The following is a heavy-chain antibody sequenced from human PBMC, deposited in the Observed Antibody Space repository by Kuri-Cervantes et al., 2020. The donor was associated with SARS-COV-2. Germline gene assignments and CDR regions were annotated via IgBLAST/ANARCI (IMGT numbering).Heavy chain of an antibody. D-gene: IGHD4-17*01. J-gene: IGHJ4*02. CDR3: SKDPRTTVTTFLFDY. V-gene: IGHV3-23*01. CDR1: GFTFSSYA. CDR2: ISGSGGST. Sequence: LSLTCAASGFTFSSYAMSWVRQAPGKGLAWVSAISGSGGSTNYADSVKGRFTISRDNSKNTLYLQMNSLRAEDTAVDYCSKDPRTTVTTFLFDYWGQGTLVTVSS.